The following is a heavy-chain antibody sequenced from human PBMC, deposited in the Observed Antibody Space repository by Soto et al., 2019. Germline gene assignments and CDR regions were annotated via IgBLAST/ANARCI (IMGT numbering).Heavy chain of an antibody. CDR1: GFTFSSYG. CDR2: IWYDGSNK. Sequence: QVQLVESGGGVVQPGRSLRLSCAASGFTFSSYGMHWVRQAPGKGLEWVAVIWYDGSNKYYADSVKGRFTISRDNSKNTLYLQMNSLRAEDTAVYYCARGRSGYPALDYWGQGTLVTVSS. J-gene: IGHJ4*02. D-gene: IGHD5-12*01. CDR3: ARGRSGYPALDY. V-gene: IGHV3-33*01.